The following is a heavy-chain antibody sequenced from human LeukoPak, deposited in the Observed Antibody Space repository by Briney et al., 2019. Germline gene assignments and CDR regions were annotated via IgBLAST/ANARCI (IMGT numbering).Heavy chain of an antibody. D-gene: IGHD3-22*01. V-gene: IGHV3-48*04. CDR1: GFTFSSYS. CDR3: AREEMPTYYYDSSGYSH. CDR2: ISSSSSTI. J-gene: IGHJ4*02. Sequence: GGSLRLSCAASGFTFSSYSMNWVRQAPGKGLEWASYISSSSSTIYYADSVKGRFTISRDNAKNSLYLQTNSLRAEDTAVYYCAREEMPTYYYDSSGYSHWGQGTLVTVSS.